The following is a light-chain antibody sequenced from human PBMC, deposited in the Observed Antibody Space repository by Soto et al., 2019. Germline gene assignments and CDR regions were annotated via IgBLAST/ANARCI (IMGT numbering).Light chain of an antibody. CDR3: SSHTSGSTRV. V-gene: IGLV2-14*01. Sequence: QSALTQPASVSGCPGQSIAISCTGTSSDVGGYDYVSWYQQQPDKAPKLMIYEVTQRPSGVSNRFSGSKSGNTASLTISGLQAEDEADYYCSSHTSGSTRVFGTGTKLTVL. J-gene: IGLJ1*01. CDR1: SSDVGGYDY. CDR2: EVT.